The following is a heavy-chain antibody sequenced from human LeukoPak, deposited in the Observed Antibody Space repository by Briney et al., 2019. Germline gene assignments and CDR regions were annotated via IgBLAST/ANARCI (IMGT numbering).Heavy chain of an antibody. CDR2: ISYDGSNE. CDR3: ARDSSGSYNWFDP. V-gene: IGHV3-30*04. Sequence: GGSLRLSCAASGFSFSSYAMHWVRQAPGKGLEWVAVISYDGSNEYYPDSVKGRFTISRDNSKNTLYLQMNSLRAEDTTVYYCARDSSGSYNWFDPWGQGTLVTVSS. CDR1: GFSFSSYA. J-gene: IGHJ5*02. D-gene: IGHD6-19*01.